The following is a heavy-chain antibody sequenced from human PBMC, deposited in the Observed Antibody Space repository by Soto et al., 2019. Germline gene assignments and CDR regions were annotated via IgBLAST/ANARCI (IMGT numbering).Heavy chain of an antibody. V-gene: IGHV1-3*01. J-gene: IGHJ4*02. CDR2: IKAGNGYT. Sequence: ASVKVSCKASGYSFTDYAVHWVRQAPGQRLEWMGWIKAGNGYTKYSQKFLGRISISRDTSASTAYMYLNSLTSEDTAVYYCASSRGSEYDLDYWGQGTLVTVSS. CDR1: GYSFTDYA. D-gene: IGHD3-10*01. CDR3: ASSRGSEYDLDY.